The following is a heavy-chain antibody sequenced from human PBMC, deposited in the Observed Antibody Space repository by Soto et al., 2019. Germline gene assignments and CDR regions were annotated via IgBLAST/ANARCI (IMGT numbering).Heavy chain of an antibody. CDR3: ARSHPNGDFWSGYYFDY. Sequence: ASVKVSCKASGYTFTGYYMHWVRQAPGQGLEWMGWINPNSGGTNYAQKFQGRVTMTRDTSISTAYMELSRLRSDDTAVYYCARSHPNGDFWSGYYFDYWGQGTLVTVSS. D-gene: IGHD3-3*01. CDR1: GYTFTGYY. V-gene: IGHV1-2*02. J-gene: IGHJ4*02. CDR2: INPNSGGT.